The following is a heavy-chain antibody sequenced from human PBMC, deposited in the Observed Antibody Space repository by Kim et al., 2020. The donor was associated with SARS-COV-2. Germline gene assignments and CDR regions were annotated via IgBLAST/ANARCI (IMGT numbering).Heavy chain of an antibody. J-gene: IGHJ6*02. D-gene: IGHD3-22*01. CDR1: GFTFSSYA. V-gene: IGHV3-23*01. CDR2: ISGSGGST. Sequence: GGSLRLSCAASGFTFSSYAMSWVRQAPGKGLEWVSAISGSGGSTYYADSVKGRFTISRDNSKNTLYLQMNSLRAEDTAVYYCAKDRGSGYYYAYYYYGMDVWGQGTTVTVSS. CDR3: AKDRGSGYYYAYYYYGMDV.